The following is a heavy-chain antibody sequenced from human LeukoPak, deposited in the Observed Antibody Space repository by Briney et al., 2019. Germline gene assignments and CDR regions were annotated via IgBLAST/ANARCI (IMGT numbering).Heavy chain of an antibody. CDR2: IYYSGST. J-gene: IGHJ4*02. CDR1: GGSISSSGYY. V-gene: IGHV4-39*01. CDR3: ARTRYYYNSRSYGAPYYFDY. Sequence: SETLSLTCTVSGGSISSSGYYWGWIRQPPGKGLEWIGSIYYSGSTYYNPSLKSRVTISVDTSKNQFSLKLSSVTAADTAVYYCARTRYYYNSRSYGAPYYFDYWGQGTLVTVSS. D-gene: IGHD3-10*01.